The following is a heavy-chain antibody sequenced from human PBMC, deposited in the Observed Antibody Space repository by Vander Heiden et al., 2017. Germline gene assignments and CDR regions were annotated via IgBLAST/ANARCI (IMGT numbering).Heavy chain of an antibody. V-gene: IGHV2-5*02. CDR2: IYWDDDK. CDR3: AQRLHLFPLTDHSDNNWAAFEI. Sequence: QLSFSHSLPTLLQPTLTLPLPCPFPVFSLHTGWGGGGWIRERPGKALEWLALIYWDDDKRYSPSLKSRLAITKETSSNQVVLTMTAMDPVDTATYYCAQRLHLFPLTDHSDNNWAAFEIWGQGTMVTVSS. D-gene: IGHD1-20*01. J-gene: IGHJ3*02. CDR1: VFSLHTGWGG.